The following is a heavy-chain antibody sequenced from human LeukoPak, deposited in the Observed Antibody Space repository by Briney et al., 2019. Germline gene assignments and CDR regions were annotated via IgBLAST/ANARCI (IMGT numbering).Heavy chain of an antibody. CDR2: LHSSGET. CDR1: GGSISAYY. D-gene: IGHD3-10*02. Sequence: PSETLSLTCVVSGGSISAYYWNWIRQPAGKGLEWIGRLHSSGETTSNPSLMSRATMSLDTSRNHFSLNLTSVTAADTAIYYCATMFGESSDLDHWGQGTLVTVSS. J-gene: IGHJ4*02. CDR3: ATMFGESSDLDH. V-gene: IGHV4-4*07.